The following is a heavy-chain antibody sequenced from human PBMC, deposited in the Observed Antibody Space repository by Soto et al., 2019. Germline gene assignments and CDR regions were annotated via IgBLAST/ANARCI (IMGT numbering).Heavy chain of an antibody. J-gene: IGHJ4*02. V-gene: IGHV3-74*01. CDR1: GFTFSAYW. CDR3: AKGGGKTIDY. Sequence: EVQVVESGGGLVQPGGSLRLSCAASGFTFSAYWMHWVRQAPGKGLVWVSRINSDGSSTSYADSLKGRFTISRDNAKNTLYLQIYSLRAEDTAVYYCAKGGGKTIDYWGQGPLVTVSS. CDR2: INSDGSST. D-gene: IGHD2-15*01.